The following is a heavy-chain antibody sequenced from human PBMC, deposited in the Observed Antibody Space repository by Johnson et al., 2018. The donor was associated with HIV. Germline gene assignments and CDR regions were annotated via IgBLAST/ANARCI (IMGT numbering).Heavy chain of an antibody. CDR3: ARGFSSGYNDAFDI. Sequence: VQLVESGGGLVQPGGSLRLSCAASGFTFSSYAMSWVRQAPGKGLEWVSAISGSGGSTSYADPVKGRFPISRDNAKNSLYLQLNSRRVEDTAFDYCARGFSSGYNDAFDIWGQGTVVTVSS. D-gene: IGHD3-22*01. CDR2: ISGSGGST. J-gene: IGHJ3*02. V-gene: IGHV3-23*04. CDR1: GFTFSSYA.